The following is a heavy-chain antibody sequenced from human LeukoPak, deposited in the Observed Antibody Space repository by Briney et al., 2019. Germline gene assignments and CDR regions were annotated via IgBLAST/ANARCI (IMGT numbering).Heavy chain of an antibody. D-gene: IGHD6-19*01. CDR3: ARDGSSGWYWVDY. CDR2: ISYDGSNT. J-gene: IGHJ4*02. V-gene: IGHV3-30-3*01. CDR1: GFTFSSYA. Sequence: PGRSLRLSCAASGFTFSSYAMHWVRQAPGKGLEWVTFISYDGSNTYYADSVKGRFTISRDNSKNTLYLQMNSLRAEDTAVYYCARDGSSGWYWVDYWGQGTLVTVSS.